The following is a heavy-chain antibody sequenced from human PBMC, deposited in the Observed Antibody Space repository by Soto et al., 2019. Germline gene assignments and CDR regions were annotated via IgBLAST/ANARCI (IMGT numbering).Heavy chain of an antibody. CDR2: ISYDGGNQ. Sequence: GGSLRLSCAASGFTSSSYPMHWVRQAPGKGLECVTVISYDGGNQYYADSVKGRFTISRDNSKDTLYLQMHSLRSDDTAVYFCARGPITQTSFILHWGQGTLLTVFS. V-gene: IGHV3-30-3*01. D-gene: IGHD1-20*01. CDR3: ARGPITQTSFILH. CDR1: GFTSSSYP. J-gene: IGHJ4*02.